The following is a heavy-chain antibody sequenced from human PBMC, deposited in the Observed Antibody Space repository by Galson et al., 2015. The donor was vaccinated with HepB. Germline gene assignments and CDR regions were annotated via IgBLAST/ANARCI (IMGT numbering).Heavy chain of an antibody. CDR2: IYAGGNT. Sequence: SLRLSCAVSGLIVSDNYMSWVRQAPGKGLEWVSVIYAGGNTYYADSVRGRFTISRDNSKNMVYLQMNSLRAEDTAVYYCARIPSGYSSGWYKYAFDIWGQGTMVTVSS. V-gene: IGHV3-53*01. CDR1: GLIVSDNY. CDR3: ARIPSGYSSGWYKYAFDI. D-gene: IGHD6-19*01. J-gene: IGHJ3*02.